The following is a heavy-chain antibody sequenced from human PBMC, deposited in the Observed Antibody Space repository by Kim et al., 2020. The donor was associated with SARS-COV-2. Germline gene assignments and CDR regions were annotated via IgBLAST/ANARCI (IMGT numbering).Heavy chain of an antibody. CDR3: ARGIRGAYFFYYYYGMDV. J-gene: IGHJ6*02. CDR2: INHSGST. D-gene: IGHD1-26*01. Sequence: SETLSLTCAVYGGSFSGYYWSWIRQPPGKGLEWIGEINHSGSTNYNPSLKSRVTISVDTSKNQFSLKLSSVTAADTAVYYCARGIRGAYFFYYYYGMDVWGQGTTVTVSS. CDR1: GGSFSGYY. V-gene: IGHV4-34*01.